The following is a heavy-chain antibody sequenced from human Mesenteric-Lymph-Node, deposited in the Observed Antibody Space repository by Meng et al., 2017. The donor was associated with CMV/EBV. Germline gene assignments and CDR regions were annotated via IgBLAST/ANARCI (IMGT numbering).Heavy chain of an antibody. D-gene: IGHD1-7*01. Sequence: GGSLRLSCAASGFTFSTYAMSWVRQAPGKGLEWVSTFSGRGGSTYYADSVKGRFTISRDNSKNTLYLQMNSLRAEDTAIYYCAKDGGGLELRDFYYGMDVWGQGTTVTVSS. CDR2: FSGRGGST. V-gene: IGHV3-23*01. CDR3: AKDGGGLELRDFYYGMDV. CDR1: GFTFSTYA. J-gene: IGHJ6*02.